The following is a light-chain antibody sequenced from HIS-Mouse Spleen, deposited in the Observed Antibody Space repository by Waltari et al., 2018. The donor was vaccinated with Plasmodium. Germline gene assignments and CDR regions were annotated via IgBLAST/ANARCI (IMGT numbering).Light chain of an antibody. Sequence: AIRMTQSPSSLSASTGDRVTITCRASQGISSYLAWYQQKPEKAPKLLIYAASTLQSGVPSRFSGIGSGTEFTLTISCLQSEDFATYYCEQYYSYPLTFGGGTKVEIK. J-gene: IGKJ4*01. V-gene: IGKV1-8*01. CDR1: QGISSY. CDR3: EQYYSYPLT. CDR2: AAS.